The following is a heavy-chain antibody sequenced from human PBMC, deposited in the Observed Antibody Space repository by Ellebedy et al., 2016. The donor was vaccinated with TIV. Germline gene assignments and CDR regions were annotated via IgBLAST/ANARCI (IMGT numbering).Heavy chain of an antibody. CDR1: GFIFSSYG. J-gene: IGHJ4*02. CDR3: ARVGRWPHNWSFDY. D-gene: IGHD4-23*01. CDR2: ILNDGNDK. V-gene: IGHV3-30*12. Sequence: GESLKISCAASGFIFSSYGMHWVRQAPGKGLEWVAIILNDGNDKYYADSVKGRFTISRDNSKNTVYLQMNSLRAEDTAVYYCARVGRWPHNWSFDYWGRGTLVTVSS.